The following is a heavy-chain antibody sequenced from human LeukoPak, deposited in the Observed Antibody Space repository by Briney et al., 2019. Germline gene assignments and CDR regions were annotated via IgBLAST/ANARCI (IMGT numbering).Heavy chain of an antibody. CDR1: GYSISSGYY. D-gene: IGHD6-19*01. J-gene: IGHJ5*02. V-gene: IGHV4-38-2*01. CDR2: MYHSGST. CDR3: ARVAAVAGTGNWFDP. Sequence: SETLSLTCAVSGYSISSGYYWGWFRQPPGKGLEWIGGMYHSGSTYYNPSLKSRVTISVDTSKNQFSLKLSSVTAADTAVYYCARVAAVAGTGNWFDPWGQGTLVTVSS.